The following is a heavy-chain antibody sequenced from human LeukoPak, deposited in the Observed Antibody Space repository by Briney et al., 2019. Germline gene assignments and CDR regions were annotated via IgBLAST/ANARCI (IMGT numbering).Heavy chain of an antibody. Sequence: SETLSLTCAVYGGSFSGYYWSWIRQPPGKGLEWIGEINHSGSTNYNPSLKSRVTISVDTSKNQFSLKLSSVTAADTAVYYCARRRKLPCFQHWGQGTLVTVSS. V-gene: IGHV4-34*01. D-gene: IGHD4-17*01. CDR2: INHSGST. J-gene: IGHJ1*01. CDR3: ARRRKLPCFQH. CDR1: GGSFSGYY.